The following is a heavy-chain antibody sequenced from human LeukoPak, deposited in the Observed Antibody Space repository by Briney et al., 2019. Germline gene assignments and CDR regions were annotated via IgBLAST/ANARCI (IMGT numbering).Heavy chain of an antibody. CDR3: ARGQYSGYDFFDY. J-gene: IGHJ4*02. D-gene: IGHD5-12*01. CDR2: IKQDGSEK. Sequence: TGGSLRLSCAASGFTFSSYWMSWVRQAPGKGLEWVANIKQDGSEKYYVDSVKGRFTISRDNAKNSLYLQMNSLRAEDTAVYYCARGQYSGYDFFDYWGQGTLVTVSS. CDR1: GFTFSSYW. V-gene: IGHV3-7*01.